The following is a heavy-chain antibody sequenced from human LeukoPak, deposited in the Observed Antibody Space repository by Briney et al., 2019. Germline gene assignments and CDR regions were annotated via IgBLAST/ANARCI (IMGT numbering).Heavy chain of an antibody. CDR2: IYYSGST. Sequence: SETLSLTCTVSGGSISSSSYYWGWIRQPPGKGLEWIGSIYYSGSTYYNPSLKSRVTISVDTSKNQFSLKLSSVTAADTAVYYCARDTREQLDLFDYWGQGTLVTVSS. J-gene: IGHJ4*02. V-gene: IGHV4-39*07. D-gene: IGHD6-13*01. CDR3: ARDTREQLDLFDY. CDR1: GGSISSSSYY.